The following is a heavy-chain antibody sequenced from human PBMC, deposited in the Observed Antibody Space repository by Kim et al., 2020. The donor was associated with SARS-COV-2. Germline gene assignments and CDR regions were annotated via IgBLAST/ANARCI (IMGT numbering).Heavy chain of an antibody. D-gene: IGHD5-18*01. CDR2: IYYSGST. J-gene: IGHJ6*02. CDR3: ARHGVVDSYGHGGPYGMDV. CDR1: GGSISSYY. V-gene: IGHV4-59*08. Sequence: SETLSLTCTVSGGSISSYYWSWIRQPPGKGLEWIGYIYYSGSTNYNPSLKSRVTISVDTSKNQFSLKLSSVTAADTAVYYCARHGVVDSYGHGGPYGMDVWGQGTTVTVSS.